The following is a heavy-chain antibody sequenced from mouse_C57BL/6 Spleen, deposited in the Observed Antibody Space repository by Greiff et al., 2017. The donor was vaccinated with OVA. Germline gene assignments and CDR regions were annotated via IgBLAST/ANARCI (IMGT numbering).Heavy chain of an antibody. CDR1: GFTFSSYA. D-gene: IGHD2-3*01. V-gene: IGHV5-4*03. CDR3: ASSYDGYYPTWFAY. Sequence: EVKVVESGGGLVKPGGSLKLSCAASGFTFSSYAMSWVRQTPEKRLEWVATISDGGSYTYYPDNVKGRFTISRDNAKNNLYLQMSHLKSEDTAMYYCASSYDGYYPTWFAYWGQGTLVTVSA. CDR2: ISDGGSYT. J-gene: IGHJ3*01.